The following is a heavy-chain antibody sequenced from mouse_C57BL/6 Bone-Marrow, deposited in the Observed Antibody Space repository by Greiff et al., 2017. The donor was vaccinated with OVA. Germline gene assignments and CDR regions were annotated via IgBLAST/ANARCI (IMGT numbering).Heavy chain of an antibody. D-gene: IGHD1-1*01. V-gene: IGHV1-64*01. CDR2: IHPNRGST. CDR1: GYTFTSSW. CDR3: TRSVILPGFAY. J-gene: IGHJ3*01. Sequence: QVQLQQPGAELVKPGASVKLSCKASGYTFTSSWMHWVKQRPGQGLEWIGMIHPNRGSTNYNEQFKSKATLTVDTSSSTAYLQLRSLTSEASAFYCCTRSVILPGFAYWGQGTLVTVSA.